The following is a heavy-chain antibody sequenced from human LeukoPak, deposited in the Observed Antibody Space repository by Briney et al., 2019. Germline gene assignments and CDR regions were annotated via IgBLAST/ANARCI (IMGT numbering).Heavy chain of an antibody. CDR2: ISSSGSTI. CDR3: ARAGIVVVAATHYGMDV. CDR1: GFTFSDYY. D-gene: IGHD2-15*01. V-gene: IGHV3-11*01. J-gene: IGHJ6*02. Sequence: NPGGSLRLSCAASGFTFSDYYMSWICQAPGKGLEWVSYISSSGSTIYYADSVKGRFTISRDNAKNSLYLQMNSLRAEDTAVYYCARAGIVVVAATHYGMDVWGQGTTVTVSS.